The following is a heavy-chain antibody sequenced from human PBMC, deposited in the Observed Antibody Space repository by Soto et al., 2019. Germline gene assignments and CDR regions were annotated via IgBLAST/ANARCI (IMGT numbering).Heavy chain of an antibody. Sequence: SETLSLTCTVSGGSISSGGYYWSWIRQHPGKGLEWIGYIYYSGNTYYNPSLKSRVTISVDTSKNQFSLKLSSVTAADTAVYYCARDNTYGFDYWGQGTLVTVSS. CDR1: GGSISSGGYY. CDR3: ARDNTYGFDY. J-gene: IGHJ4*02. D-gene: IGHD5-18*01. CDR2: IYYSGNT. V-gene: IGHV4-31*03.